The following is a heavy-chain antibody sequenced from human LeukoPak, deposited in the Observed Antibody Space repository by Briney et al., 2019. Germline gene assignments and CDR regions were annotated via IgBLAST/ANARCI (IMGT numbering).Heavy chain of an antibody. CDR2: IVVGSGNT. CDR3: AANPYYYDSSGYLDY. V-gene: IGHV1-58*02. J-gene: IGHJ4*02. CDR1: GFTFTSSA. D-gene: IGHD3-22*01. Sequence: SVKVSCKASGFTFTSSAMQWVRQARGQRLEWIGWIVVGSGNTNYAQMFQERVTITRDMSTSTAYMELSSLRSEDTAVYYCAANPYYYDSSGYLDYWGQGTLVTVSS.